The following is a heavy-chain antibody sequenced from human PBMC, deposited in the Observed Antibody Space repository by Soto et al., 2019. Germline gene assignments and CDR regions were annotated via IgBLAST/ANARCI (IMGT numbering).Heavy chain of an antibody. Sequence: SETLSLTCTVSGGSISSSSYYWGWIRQPPGKGLEWIGSIYYSWSTYYNPSLKSRVTISVDMPKNQFSLKLTSVTAADTAVYYCARPPPGYSYGAYDYWGQGTLVTVS. CDR1: GGSISSSSYY. CDR3: ARPPPGYSYGAYDY. D-gene: IGHD5-18*01. J-gene: IGHJ4*02. V-gene: IGHV4-39*01. CDR2: IYYSWST.